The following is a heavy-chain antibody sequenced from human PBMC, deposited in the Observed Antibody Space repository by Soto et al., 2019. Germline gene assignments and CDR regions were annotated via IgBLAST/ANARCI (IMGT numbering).Heavy chain of an antibody. CDR2: ISGSGIST. Sequence: DVQLLESGGGLVQPGGSLRLSCAASGFTFRSYAMSWVRQAPGKWLEWVSGISGSGISTHYADSVKGRFTVSRDNSKNALYLQMNSLRAEDTAVYNCAKEPVGPDWYFDLWGRGTLVTFSS. J-gene: IGHJ2*01. V-gene: IGHV3-23*01. CDR3: AKEPVGPDWYFDL. CDR1: GFTFRSYA.